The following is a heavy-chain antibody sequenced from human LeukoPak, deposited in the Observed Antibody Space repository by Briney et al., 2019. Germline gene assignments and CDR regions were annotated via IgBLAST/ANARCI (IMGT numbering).Heavy chain of an antibody. CDR1: GFTFSGAW. V-gene: IGHV3-23*01. D-gene: IGHD5-18*01. CDR2: ISDSVSGGST. Sequence: GGSLRLSCAASGFTFSGAWMTWVRQAPGKGLEWVSTISDSVSGGSTYYADSVKGRFTISRDNSKNTLYLQMNSLRAEDTAVYYCAKDRTGYSYGYFLSPWGQGTLVTVSS. J-gene: IGHJ5*02. CDR3: AKDRTGYSYGYFLSP.